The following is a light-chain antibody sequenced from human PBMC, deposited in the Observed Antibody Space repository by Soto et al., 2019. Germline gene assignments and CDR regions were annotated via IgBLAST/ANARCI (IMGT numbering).Light chain of an antibody. Sequence: DVVMTQSPLSLPVTPGEPASISCRSSQSLLHSNGNTYLDWYLQKPGQSPQLLIYLSINRASGVPDRFSGSGTGTDFTMKISRVEAEDVGVYYCMKGIHGPWTFGQGTKVEIK. CDR2: LSI. CDR3: MKGIHGPWT. CDR1: QSLLHSNGNTY. J-gene: IGKJ1*01. V-gene: IGKV2-28*01.